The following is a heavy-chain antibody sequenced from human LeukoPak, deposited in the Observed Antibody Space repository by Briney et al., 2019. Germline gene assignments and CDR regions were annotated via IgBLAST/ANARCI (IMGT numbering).Heavy chain of an antibody. Sequence: SETLSLTCAVYGESFSGYYWSWIRQSPGKTLEWIGEINHSGRTNYNPSLKSRVTMSVDTSKKQFSLNLSSVTAADTAVYYCARGWTLVVAVVRPRPFDYWSQGTLVTVSS. CDR2: INHSGRT. CDR1: GESFSGYY. CDR3: ARGWTLVVAVVRPRPFDY. V-gene: IGHV4-34*01. D-gene: IGHD2-15*01. J-gene: IGHJ4*02.